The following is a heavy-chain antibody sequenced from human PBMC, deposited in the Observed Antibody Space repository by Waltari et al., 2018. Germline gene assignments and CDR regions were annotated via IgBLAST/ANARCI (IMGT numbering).Heavy chain of an antibody. Sequence: EVQLVESGGGLVQPGRSLRLSCAASGFTFDDYAMHWVRQAPGKGLEWVSGISWNSGSIGYADSVKGRFTISRDNAKNSLYLQMNSLRAEDTALYYCAKAPGSGSYGFDYWGQGTLVTVSS. V-gene: IGHV3-9*01. CDR3: AKAPGSGSYGFDY. J-gene: IGHJ4*02. CDR1: GFTFDDYA. CDR2: ISWNSGSI. D-gene: IGHD1-26*01.